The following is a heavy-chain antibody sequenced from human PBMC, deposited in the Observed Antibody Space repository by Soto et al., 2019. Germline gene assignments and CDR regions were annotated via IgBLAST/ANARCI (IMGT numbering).Heavy chain of an antibody. CDR1: GFTFTSYA. Sequence: EVQLLESGGGLVQPGGSLRLSCAASGFTFTSYAMSWVRQAPGKGLEWVSAISNSGVSTYYADSVKGRFTISRDNSKNTLYPQMNSLRAEDTAVYYCATLKWLLRGFDYWGQGTLVTVSS. CDR3: ATLKWLLRGFDY. V-gene: IGHV3-23*01. D-gene: IGHD5-12*01. J-gene: IGHJ4*02. CDR2: ISNSGVST.